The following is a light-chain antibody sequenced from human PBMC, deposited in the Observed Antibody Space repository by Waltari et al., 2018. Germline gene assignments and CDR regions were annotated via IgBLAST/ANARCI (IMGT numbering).Light chain of an antibody. J-gene: IGLJ2*01. Sequence: QSALTQPPSASGSPGQSVTISCTGTSGDLGAYKYVSWYKQHPGKAPKLVIFEVNKRPSGVPDRFSGSKSGNAASLTVSGLQADDEAEYFCSAYAGSHILLFGGGTKLTV. CDR1: SGDLGAYKY. V-gene: IGLV2-8*01. CDR3: SAYAGSHILL. CDR2: EVN.